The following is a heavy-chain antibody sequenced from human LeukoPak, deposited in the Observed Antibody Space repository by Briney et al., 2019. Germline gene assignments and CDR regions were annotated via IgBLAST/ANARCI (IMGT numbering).Heavy chain of an antibody. J-gene: IGHJ6*02. Sequence: GGSLRLSCAASGFTFSSYSMNWVRQAPGKGLEWVSYISSSSTIYYADSVKGRFTISRDNAKNSLYLQMNSLRDEDTAVYYCARSHRRVRGVIIHGQNYYYGMDVWGQGTTVTVSS. V-gene: IGHV3-48*02. CDR2: ISSSSTI. D-gene: IGHD3-10*01. CDR3: ARSHRRVRGVIIHGQNYYYGMDV. CDR1: GFTFSSYS.